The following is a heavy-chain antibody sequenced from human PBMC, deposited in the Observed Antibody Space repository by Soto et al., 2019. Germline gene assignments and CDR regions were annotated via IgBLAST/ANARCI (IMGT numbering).Heavy chain of an antibody. CDR2: IFYSGTT. J-gene: IGHJ3*01. D-gene: IGHD3-16*01. V-gene: IGHV4-30-4*01. CDR1: GGSISSGYYY. Sequence: QVQLQESGPGLVKPSQTLSLTCTVSGGSISSGYYYWNWIRQPPGKGLEWLGYIFYSGTTQYNPSLKSRVTNSAVTSKNHFTLELTSVTAADTAVYYCARNFYEDVAYPTDAFDLWGQGTLITVSS. CDR3: ARNFYEDVAYPTDAFDL.